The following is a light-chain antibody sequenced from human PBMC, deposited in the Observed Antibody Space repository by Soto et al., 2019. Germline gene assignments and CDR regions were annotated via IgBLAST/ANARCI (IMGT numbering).Light chain of an antibody. Sequence: QSALTQPPSASGCLGQSVTISCSGGSSDIGGYNYVAWYQQHPGKAPKLIIYEVNKRPSGVPDRFSGSKSGNTASLTVSGLQAEDEADYSCSSYAGGNNLLFGGGTKVTVL. J-gene: IGLJ2*01. V-gene: IGLV2-8*01. CDR1: SSDIGGYNY. CDR2: EVN. CDR3: SSYAGGNNLL.